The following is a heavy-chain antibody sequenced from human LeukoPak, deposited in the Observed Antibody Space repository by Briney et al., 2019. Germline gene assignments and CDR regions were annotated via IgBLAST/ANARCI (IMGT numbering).Heavy chain of an antibody. V-gene: IGHV1-2*06. J-gene: IGHJ5*02. CDR1: GYTFTGYY. CDR3: ARGRLYGDYGDSNWFDP. CDR2: ISPNSGGT. Sequence: ASVKVSCKASGYTFTGYYMHWVRQAPGQGLEWMGRISPNSGGTNYAQKFQGRVTMTRDTSISTAYMELSRLRSDDTAVYYCARGRLYGDYGDSNWFDPWGQGTLVTVSS. D-gene: IGHD4-17*01.